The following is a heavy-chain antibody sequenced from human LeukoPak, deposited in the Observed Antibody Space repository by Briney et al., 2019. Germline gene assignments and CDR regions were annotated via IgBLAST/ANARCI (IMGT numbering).Heavy chain of an antibody. Sequence: PGGSLRLSCAASGFTVSSNYMSWVRQAPGKGLEWVSAMYSGGSTYYADSVKGRFTISRDSAKNSLYLQMNSLRAEDTAVYYCARDRNYYGSGSLDYWGQGTLVTVSS. CDR3: ARDRNYYGSGSLDY. CDR1: GFTVSSNY. CDR2: MYSGGST. D-gene: IGHD3-10*01. V-gene: IGHV3-66*01. J-gene: IGHJ4*02.